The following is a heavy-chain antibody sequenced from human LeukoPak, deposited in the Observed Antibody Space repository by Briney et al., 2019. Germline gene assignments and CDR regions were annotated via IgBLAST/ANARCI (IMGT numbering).Heavy chain of an antibody. V-gene: IGHV1-3*01. J-gene: IGHJ4*02. CDR3: AKLYDSSSWIDY. Sequence: ASVKVSCKASGYTFTSYAMHWVRQAPGQRLEWMGWVNAGNGNTKYSQKFQGRVTITRDTSASTAYMELSSLRSEDTAVYYCAKLYDSSSWIDYWGQGTLVTVSS. CDR1: GYTFTSYA. CDR2: VNAGNGNT. D-gene: IGHD6-13*01.